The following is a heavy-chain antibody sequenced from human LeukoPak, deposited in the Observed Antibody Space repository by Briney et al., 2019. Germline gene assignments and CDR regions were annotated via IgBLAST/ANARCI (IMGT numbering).Heavy chain of an antibody. CDR2: INPTGGST. J-gene: IGHJ3*02. D-gene: IGHD2-2*01. V-gene: IGHV1-46*01. Sequence: ASVKVSCKASGYTFATYYIHWVRQAPGQGLEWMGIINPTGGSTSYAQKFQGRVTMTRDTSTSTAYMELSSLRSEDTAVYYCAREGYCSSTSCSRHDAFDIWGQGTMVTVSS. CDR1: GYTFATYY. CDR3: AREGYCSSTSCSRHDAFDI.